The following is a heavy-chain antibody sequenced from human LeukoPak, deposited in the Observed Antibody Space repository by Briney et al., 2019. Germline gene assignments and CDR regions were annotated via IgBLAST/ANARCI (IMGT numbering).Heavy chain of an antibody. V-gene: IGHV3-30*04. D-gene: IGHD1-26*01. J-gene: IGHJ6*03. CDR2: ISYDGSNE. CDR3: ARDPYSGGYGDYYYYYMDL. CDR1: GFTFSSYV. Sequence: PGRSLRLSCAASGFTFSSYVMHWVRRAPGKGLEWVAIISYDGSNEYYADSVKGRFTISRGNAKNSLYLQMNSLRAEDTAVYYCARDPYSGGYGDYYYYYMDLWGQGTTVTIS.